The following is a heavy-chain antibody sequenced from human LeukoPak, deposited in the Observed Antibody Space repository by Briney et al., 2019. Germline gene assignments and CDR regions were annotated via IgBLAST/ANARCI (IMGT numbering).Heavy chain of an antibody. CDR2: MNPNSGNT. CDR3: ASGRNRRLQTTGHYYYYMDV. Sequence: GASVKVSCKASGYTFTSYDINWVRQATGQGLEWMGWMNPNSGNTGYAQKFQGRVTMTRNTSISTAYMELSSLRSEDTAVYYCASGRNRRLQTTGHYYYYMDVWGKGTTVTVSS. V-gene: IGHV1-8*01. J-gene: IGHJ6*03. CDR1: GYTFTSYD. D-gene: IGHD4-11*01.